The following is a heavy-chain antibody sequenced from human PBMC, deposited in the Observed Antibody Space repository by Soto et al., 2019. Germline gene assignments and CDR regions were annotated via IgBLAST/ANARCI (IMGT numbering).Heavy chain of an antibody. CDR3: ARDYYYYGMDV. Sequence: GASVKVSCKASGYTFTSYDINWVRQAPGQGLEWMGIINPNGGSTGYAQKFQGRVTMTRDTSTSTVYMELSSLRSEDTAVYYCARDYYYYGMDVWGQGTTVTVSS. CDR2: INPNGGST. V-gene: IGHV1-46*01. CDR1: GYTFTSYD. J-gene: IGHJ6*02.